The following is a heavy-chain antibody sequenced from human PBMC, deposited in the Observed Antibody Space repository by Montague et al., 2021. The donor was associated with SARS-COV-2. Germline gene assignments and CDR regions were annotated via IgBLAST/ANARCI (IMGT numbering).Heavy chain of an antibody. J-gene: IGHJ5*02. CDR1: GGSLSRYY. CDR2: IYFSGDA. D-gene: IGHD3-16*01. V-gene: IGHV4-59*01. CDR3: ARAVPDDSPGP. Sequence: SETLSLTCTVSGGSLSRYYWFWTRQPPGKGLEWIGHIYFSGDANYNPSLKSRVAISVDTSKNEISLKLKSVTAADTAVYYCARAVPDDSPGPWGQGTLVTVSS.